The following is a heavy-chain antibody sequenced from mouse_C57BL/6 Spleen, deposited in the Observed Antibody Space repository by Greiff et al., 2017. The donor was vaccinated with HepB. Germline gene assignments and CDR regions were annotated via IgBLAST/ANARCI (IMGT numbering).Heavy chain of an antibody. V-gene: IGHV7-3*01. D-gene: IGHD1-1*01. CDR1: GFTFTDYY. J-gene: IGHJ1*03. CDR2: IRNKANGYTT. CDR3: ARYPLYYYGSSYWYFDV. Sequence: EVQGVESGGGLVQPGGSLSLSCAASGFTFTDYYMSWVRQPPGKALEWLGFIRNKANGYTTEYSASVKGRFTISRDNSQSILYLQMNALRAEDSATYYCARYPLYYYGSSYWYFDVWGTGTTVTVSS.